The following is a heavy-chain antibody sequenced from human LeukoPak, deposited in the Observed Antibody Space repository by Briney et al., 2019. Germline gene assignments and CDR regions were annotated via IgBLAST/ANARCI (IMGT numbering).Heavy chain of an antibody. D-gene: IGHD5-18*01. J-gene: IGHJ3*02. CDR2: IYYSGST. CDR3: ARRGYGHDAFDI. Sequence: SETLSLTCTVSGGSISSYYWSWIRQPPGKGLEWIGYIYYSGSTNYNPSLKSRVTISVDTSKNQFSLKLSPVTAADTAVYYCARRGYGHDAFDIWGQGTMVTVSS. CDR1: GGSISSYY. V-gene: IGHV4-59*08.